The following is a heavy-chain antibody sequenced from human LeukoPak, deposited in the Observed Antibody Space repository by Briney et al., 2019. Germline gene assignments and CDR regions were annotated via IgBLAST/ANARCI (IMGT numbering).Heavy chain of an antibody. D-gene: IGHD2-15*01. J-gene: IGHJ4*02. V-gene: IGHV1-69*01. CDR1: VGTFSSYA. CDR2: IIPIFGTA. Sequence: SVNVSYKASVGTFSSYAISWVRQAPGQGLEWVGGIIPIFGTANYAQKFQDRVTITADESTSTAYMELSSLRSEDTAGYYCARGPPDCSGGSCYILWGQGTLVTVSS. CDR3: ARGPPDCSGGSCYIL.